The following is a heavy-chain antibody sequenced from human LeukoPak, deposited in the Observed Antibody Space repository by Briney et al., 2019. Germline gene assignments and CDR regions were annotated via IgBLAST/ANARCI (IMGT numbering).Heavy chain of an antibody. V-gene: IGHV3-30*04. CDR1: GFTFTGHS. Sequence: GRSLRLPCVASGFTFTGHSMHWVRQAPGKGLEWVAVVAHDEKTTFYADSLKGRFTVSRDNSKNTVYLQMNSLRDEDTAVYYCAREKQSGGTPFDYWGQGSLVTVSS. J-gene: IGHJ4*02. D-gene: IGHD1-26*01. CDR2: VAHDEKTT. CDR3: AREKQSGGTPFDY.